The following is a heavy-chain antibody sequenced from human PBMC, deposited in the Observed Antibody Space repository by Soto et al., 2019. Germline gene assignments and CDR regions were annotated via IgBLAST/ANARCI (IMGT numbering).Heavy chain of an antibody. Sequence: SETLSLTCTVSCGSISSGSYYWSWIRKTPGEGLEWIGYIYYSGSTYYNPSVKSRVTISVDTSKNQFSLKLSSVTAADTAVYYCARAFKCYYDSIGFATAFDIWGQGTMVTVSS. CDR3: ARAFKCYYDSIGFATAFDI. J-gene: IGHJ3*02. V-gene: IGHV4-30-4*01. CDR1: CGSISSGSYY. CDR2: IYYSGST. D-gene: IGHD3-22*01.